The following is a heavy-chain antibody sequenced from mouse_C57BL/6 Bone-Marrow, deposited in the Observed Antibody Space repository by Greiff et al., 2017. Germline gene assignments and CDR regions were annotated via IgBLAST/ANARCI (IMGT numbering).Heavy chain of an antibody. J-gene: IGHJ2*01. V-gene: IGHV3-6*01. CDR1: GYSITSGYY. Sequence: EVKLQESGPGLVKPSQSLSLTCSVTGYSITSGYYWNWIRQFPGNKLEWMGYISYDGSNNYNPSLKNRISITRDTSKNQCFLKLNSVTTEDTATYYCARGGWLPPFDYCGQGTTLTVSS. D-gene: IGHD2-2*01. CDR2: ISYDGSN. CDR3: ARGGWLPPFDY.